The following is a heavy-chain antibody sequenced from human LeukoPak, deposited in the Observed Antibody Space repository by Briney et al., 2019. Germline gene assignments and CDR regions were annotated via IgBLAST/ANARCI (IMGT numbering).Heavy chain of an antibody. J-gene: IGHJ4*02. V-gene: IGHV3-7*03. CDR3: ARDLGTRLRSIDY. CDR1: GFTFSSYW. CDR2: IKQDGSEK. Sequence: GGSLRLSCAASGFTFSSYWMSWVRQAPGKGLEWVANIKQDGSEKYYVDPVNGRFTISRDNAKNSLYLQMNSLRAEDTAVYYCARDLGTRLRSIDYWGQGTLVTVSS. D-gene: IGHD5-12*01.